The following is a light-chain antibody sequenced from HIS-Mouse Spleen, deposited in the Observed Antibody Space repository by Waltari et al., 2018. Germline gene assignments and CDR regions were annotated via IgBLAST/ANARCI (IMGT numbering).Light chain of an antibody. V-gene: IGLV3-10*01. CDR3: YSTDSSGNHRV. CDR2: EDS. J-gene: IGLJ2*01. Sequence: SYELTQPPSVSVSPGQTARITCSGDALPKKYACGYQQKSGQAPVLVIYEDSKRPSGIPERFSGSSSGTMATLTISGAQVEDEADYYCYSTDSSGNHRVFGGGTKLTVL. CDR1: ALPKKY.